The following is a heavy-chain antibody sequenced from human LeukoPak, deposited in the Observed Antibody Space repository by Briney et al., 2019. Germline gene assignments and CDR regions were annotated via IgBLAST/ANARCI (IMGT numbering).Heavy chain of an antibody. V-gene: IGHV5-51*01. CDR3: ARRGGVIANYYMDV. D-gene: IGHD2-21*01. CDR1: GYSFTSHW. Sequence: GESLKISCQGSGYSFTSHWIGWVRQMPGKGLEWMGIIYPGDSNTRYSPSFQGQVTISVDKSISTAYLQWSSLKASDTAMYYCARRGGVIANYYMDVRGKGTTVTVSS. CDR2: IYPGDSNT. J-gene: IGHJ6*03.